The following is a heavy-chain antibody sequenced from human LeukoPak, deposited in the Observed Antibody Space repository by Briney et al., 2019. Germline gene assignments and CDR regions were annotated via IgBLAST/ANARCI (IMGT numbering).Heavy chain of an antibody. V-gene: IGHV4-59*01. CDR1: GGSISSYY. Sequence: SETLSLTCTVSGGSISSYYWSWIRQPPGKGLEWIGYIYYSGSTNYNPSLKSRVTISVDTSKNQFSLKLSSVTAADTAVYYCARFPVLRGLITMVRGVYAFDIWGQGTMVTVSS. D-gene: IGHD3-10*01. CDR3: ARFPVLRGLITMVRGVYAFDI. J-gene: IGHJ3*02. CDR2: IYYSGST.